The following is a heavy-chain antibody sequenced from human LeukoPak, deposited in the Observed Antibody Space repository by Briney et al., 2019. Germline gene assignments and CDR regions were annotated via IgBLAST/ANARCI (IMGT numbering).Heavy chain of an antibody. CDR2: IYYSGST. CDR3: ARAVSGCFDY. V-gene: IGHV4-59*08. J-gene: IGHJ4*02. Sequence: SETLSLTCTVSGGSMSPYHWGWTRQPPGKGLEWTGYIYYSGSTNYNPSLKSRVTISVDTSKNQFSLKLSSVTAADTAIYYCARAVSGCFDYWGQGTLVTVSS. D-gene: IGHD6-19*01. CDR1: GGSMSPYH.